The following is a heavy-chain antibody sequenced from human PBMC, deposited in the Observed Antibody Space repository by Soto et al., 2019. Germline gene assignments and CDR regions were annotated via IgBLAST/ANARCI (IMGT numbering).Heavy chain of an antibody. D-gene: IGHD3-3*01. CDR2: IWYDGSNK. CDR3: ASLLRFLEWPAAYDI. J-gene: IGHJ3*02. CDR1: GFTFSSYG. Sequence: GGSLRLSCAASGFTFSSYGMHWVRQAPGKGLEWGAVIWYDGSNKYYADSVKGRFTISRDNSKNTLYLQMNSLRAEDTAVYYCASLLRFLEWPAAYDIWGQGTMVTVSS. V-gene: IGHV3-33*01.